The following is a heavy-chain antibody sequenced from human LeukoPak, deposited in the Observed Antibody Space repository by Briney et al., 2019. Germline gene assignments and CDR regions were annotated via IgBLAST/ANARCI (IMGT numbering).Heavy chain of an antibody. CDR2: INPKIGGT. J-gene: IGHJ5*02. D-gene: IGHD1-26*01. Sequence: ASVKLSCNASGYTFSGYYIRWVRQAPGQVLEWMGSINPKIGGTNYAQKFQGRVTMTRATSIRTVYMELTRMRPDDTAVYNCARGAGLNAILNWFDPWGQGTLVTVSS. CDR3: ARGAGLNAILNWFDP. CDR1: GYTFSGYY. V-gene: IGHV1-2*02.